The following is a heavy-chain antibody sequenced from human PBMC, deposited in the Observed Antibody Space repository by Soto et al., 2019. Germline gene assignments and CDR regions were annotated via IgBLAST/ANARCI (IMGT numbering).Heavy chain of an antibody. J-gene: IGHJ3*02. V-gene: IGHV2-26*01. CDR3: ARTGYTAMARDAFDI. D-gene: IGHD5-18*01. Sequence: QVTLKESGPVLVKPTETLTLTCTVSGFSLSNARMGVSWIRQPPGKALEWLAQIFSNDEKSCSTYLKSRLTISKDTSKIQVVLTMTNMDPVDTATYYCARTGYTAMARDAFDIWGQGTMVTVSS. CDR1: GFSLSNARMG. CDR2: IFSNDEK.